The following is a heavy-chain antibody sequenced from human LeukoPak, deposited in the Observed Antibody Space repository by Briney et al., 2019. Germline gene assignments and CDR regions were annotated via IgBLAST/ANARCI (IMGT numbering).Heavy chain of an antibody. D-gene: IGHD3-10*01. CDR3: AGGSTLDRGLVYY. V-gene: IGHV3-7*01. Sequence: GGSLRLSCAASGFTFSSYWMSWVRQAPGKGLEWVANIKQGGSEKQYVDSVKGRFTISRDNAKNTLFLQMNSLRAEDTAVYYCAGGSTLDRGLVYYWGQGTLVTVSS. CDR2: IKQGGSEK. CDR1: GFTFSSYW. J-gene: IGHJ4*02.